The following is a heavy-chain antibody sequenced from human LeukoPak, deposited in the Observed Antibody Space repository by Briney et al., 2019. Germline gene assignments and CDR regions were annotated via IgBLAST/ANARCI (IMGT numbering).Heavy chain of an antibody. CDR1: GFTFSSYA. J-gene: IGHJ4*02. D-gene: IGHD4-11*01. CDR3: ARRDYSNYVAD. Sequence: GGSLRLSCTASGFTFSSYAMNWVRQAPGKGLEWVSAISGSGESTYYADSVKGRFTISRDNAKNSLYLQMNSLRAEDTAVYCCARRDYSNYVADWGQGTLVTVSS. V-gene: IGHV3-23*01. CDR2: ISGSGEST.